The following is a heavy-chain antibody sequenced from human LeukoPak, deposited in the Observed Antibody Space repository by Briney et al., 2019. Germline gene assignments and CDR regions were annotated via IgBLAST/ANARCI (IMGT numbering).Heavy chain of an antibody. D-gene: IGHD3-16*01. CDR1: GGTFSSYA. CDR3: ARARGGSYFDY. J-gene: IGHJ4*02. CDR2: IIPIFGIA. V-gene: IGHV1-69*04. Sequence: SVKVSCKASGGTFSSYAISWVRQAPGQGLEWMGRIIPIFGIANYAQRFQGRVTITADKSTSTAYMELSSLRSEDTAVYYCARARGGSYFDYWGQGTLVTVSS.